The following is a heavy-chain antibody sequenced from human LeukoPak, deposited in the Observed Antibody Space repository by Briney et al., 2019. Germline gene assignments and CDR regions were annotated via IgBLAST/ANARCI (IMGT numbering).Heavy chain of an antibody. CDR3: ARDIWFGASVHPYDFDH. Sequence: ASVKVSCKASGYTFTSYGISWVRQAPGQGLEWMGWISAYNGNTNYAQKLQGRVTMTTDTSTSTAYMELRSLRSDDTAVYYCARDIWFGASVHPYDFDHWGQGTLVTVSS. V-gene: IGHV1-18*01. J-gene: IGHJ4*02. D-gene: IGHD3-10*01. CDR2: ISAYNGNT. CDR1: GYTFTSYG.